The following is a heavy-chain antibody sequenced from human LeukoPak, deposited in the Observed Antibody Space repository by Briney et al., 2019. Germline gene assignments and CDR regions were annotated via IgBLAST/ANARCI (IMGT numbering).Heavy chain of an antibody. Sequence: SETLSLTCTVSGGSLSSYYWSWIQQPPGQGLEWIGYIYYSGSTNYNPSLQSRVTISVDTSKIPFSLNLSSVTAAHTAVYFSARWSGVVGTARGWYFDLWGRGTLVTVSS. J-gene: IGHJ2*01. D-gene: IGHD1-26*01. CDR2: IYYSGST. CDR1: GGSLSSYY. V-gene: IGHV4-59*12. CDR3: ARWSGVVGTARGWYFDL.